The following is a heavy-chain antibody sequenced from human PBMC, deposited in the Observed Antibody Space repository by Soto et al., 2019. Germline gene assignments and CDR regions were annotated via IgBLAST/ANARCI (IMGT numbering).Heavy chain of an antibody. Sequence: QVQLQESGPGLVKPSETLSLTCTVSGDSISSYYWSWIRQPPGKGLEWIGYIYYSGSTNYNPSLRSRVTKSVDTSKNQFSLKLSSVTAADTAVYYCATVMRGYARGGFDIWGQGTMVTVSS. CDR2: IYYSGST. CDR1: GDSISSYY. J-gene: IGHJ3*02. D-gene: IGHD5-12*01. V-gene: IGHV4-59*01. CDR3: ATVMRGYARGGFDI.